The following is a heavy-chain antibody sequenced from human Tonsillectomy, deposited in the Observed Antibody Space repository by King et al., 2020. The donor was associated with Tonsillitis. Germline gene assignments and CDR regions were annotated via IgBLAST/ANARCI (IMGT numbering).Heavy chain of an antibody. J-gene: IGHJ5*02. D-gene: IGHD2-15*01. CDR1: GGSISGGDYY. CDR2: IFHSWNT. CDR3: GRYEGGVFDP. V-gene: IGHV4-31*03. Sequence: QLQESGPGLVKPSQTLSLTCTVSGGSISGGDYYWSWILQHPGQGLEWIGYIFHSWNTYYHPSLKSRLTISLDTAKSPFSLKLNAVTAADTAVYYCGRYEGGVFDPWGQGTLVTVSS.